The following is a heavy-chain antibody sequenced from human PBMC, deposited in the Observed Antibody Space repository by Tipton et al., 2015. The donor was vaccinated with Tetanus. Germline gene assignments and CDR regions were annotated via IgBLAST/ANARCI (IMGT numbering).Heavy chain of an antibody. D-gene: IGHD3-22*01. CDR1: GYRPTNYG. V-gene: IGHV1-18*01. Sequence: QLVQSGAEVKQPGASVTVSCKASGYRPTNYGISWVRQAPGQGLEWLGWISGYSGHTNYAQQVQGRVTMTTDTSTSTAYMEVSRLRSDDTAIYYCARGMDYDSSGIDDFWGQGTLVTVSS. J-gene: IGHJ4*02. CDR2: ISGYSGHT. CDR3: ARGMDYDSSGIDDF.